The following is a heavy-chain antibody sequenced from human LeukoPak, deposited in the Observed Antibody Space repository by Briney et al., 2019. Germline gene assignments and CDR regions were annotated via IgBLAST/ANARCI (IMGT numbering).Heavy chain of an antibody. D-gene: IGHD4-23*01. CDR2: ISYDGSNK. V-gene: IGHV3-30*18. J-gene: IGHJ4*02. Sequence: PGGSLRLSCAASGFTFSSYGMHWVRQAPGKGLEWVAVISYDGSNKYYADSVKGRFTISRDNSKNTLYLQMNSLRVEDTAVYYCAKDDGNLTPFDYWGQGTLVTVSS. CDR1: GFTFSSYG. CDR3: AKDDGNLTPFDY.